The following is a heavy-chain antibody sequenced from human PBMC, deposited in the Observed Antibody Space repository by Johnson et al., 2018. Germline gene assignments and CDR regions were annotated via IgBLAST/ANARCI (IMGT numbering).Heavy chain of an antibody. V-gene: IGHV3-74*01. CDR1: GLTFRTDW. CDR3: AREEAAAGNWFFDL. J-gene: IGHJ2*01. Sequence: VQLQESGGGLAQPGGSLRLSCTASGLTFRTDWMHWVRQIPGKGLEWVSRLTPDGGDTYYAGPVKGRFTISRDNAKNTRFLQMNSLRAEDTAMYYCAREEAAAGNWFFDLWGRGTLVTVSS. D-gene: IGHD6-13*01. CDR2: LTPDGGDT.